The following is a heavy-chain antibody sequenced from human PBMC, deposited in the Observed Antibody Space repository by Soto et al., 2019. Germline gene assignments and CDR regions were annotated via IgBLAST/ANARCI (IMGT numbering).Heavy chain of an antibody. V-gene: IGHV3-33*01. CDR2: IWYDGSNK. D-gene: IGHD3-22*01. J-gene: IGHJ5*02. CDR3: ARDPPRRYYYDSSP. CDR1: GFTFSIDG. Sequence: GGSLRLSCAASGFTFSIDGMHCVRQAPGKGLEWVAVIWYDGSNKYYADSVKGRFTISRDNSKNTLYLQMNSLRAEDTAVYYCARDPPRRYYYDSSPWGQGTLVTVSS.